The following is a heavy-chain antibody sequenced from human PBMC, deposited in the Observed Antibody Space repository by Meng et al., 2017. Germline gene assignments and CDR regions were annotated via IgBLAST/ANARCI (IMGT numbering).Heavy chain of an antibody. Sequence: VGVVVSWGGVVLPWRSLMRSCASSGFTFSNYAMYWVRQAPGKGREWVALISYDGSNKYYADSVKGRFSISRDNSKNTLYLQMNSLRADDMAVYYCARSIYGDYGNYFDFWGQGTLVTVSS. J-gene: IGHJ4*02. V-gene: IGHV3-30*04. D-gene: IGHD4-17*01. CDR3: ARSIYGDYGNYFDF. CDR1: GFTFSNYA. CDR2: ISYDGSNK.